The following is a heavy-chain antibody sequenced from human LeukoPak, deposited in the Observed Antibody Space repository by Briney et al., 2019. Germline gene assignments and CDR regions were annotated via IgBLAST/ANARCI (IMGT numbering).Heavy chain of an antibody. J-gene: IGHJ4*02. CDR2: ISYDGSNK. V-gene: IGHV3-30-3*01. CDR3: ARDLTPTKTAGHFDY. Sequence: PGGSLRLSCAASGFTFSSYAMHWVRQAPGKGLEWVAVISYDGSNKYYADSVKGRFTISRDNSKNTLYLQMNSLRAEDTAVYYCARDLTPTKTAGHFDYWGQGTLVTVSS. CDR1: GFTFSSYA. D-gene: IGHD6-13*01.